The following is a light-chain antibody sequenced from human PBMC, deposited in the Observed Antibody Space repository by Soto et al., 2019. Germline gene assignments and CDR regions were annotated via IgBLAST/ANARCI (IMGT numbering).Light chain of an antibody. CDR1: QSVSSY. Sequence: GLTQSPATLSLSPGKRATLSCRASQSVSSYLAWYQQKPGQAPRLLIYDASNRATGIPARFSGSGSGTDFTLTISSLEPEDFAVYYCQQRSDWPLTFGGGTKVDIK. CDR2: DAS. V-gene: IGKV3-11*01. J-gene: IGKJ4*01. CDR3: QQRSDWPLT.